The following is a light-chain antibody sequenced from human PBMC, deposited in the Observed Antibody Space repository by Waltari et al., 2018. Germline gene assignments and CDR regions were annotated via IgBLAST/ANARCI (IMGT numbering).Light chain of an antibody. CDR3: QAWDSSSVV. CDR1: KLEDKF. V-gene: IGLV3-1*01. J-gene: IGLJ3*02. Sequence: SYEVTQPPSVSVSPGQTATIACSGDKLEDKFTAWFQQRPGQSPVLIIYRDTKRPPGIPERFLGSNSGNTATLTISGTQAMDEGDYYCQAWDSSSVVFGGGTKLTVL. CDR2: RDT.